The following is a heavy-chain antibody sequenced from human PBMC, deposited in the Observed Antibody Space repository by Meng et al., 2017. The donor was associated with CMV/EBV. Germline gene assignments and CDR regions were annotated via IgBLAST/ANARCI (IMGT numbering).Heavy chain of an antibody. CDR3: ARDAYYDFWSGYINWFDP. CDR2: INPSGGST. Sequence: TFTSYYKHWGRQAPGQGSEWMGIINPSGGSTSYAQKFQGRVTMTRDTSTSTVYMELSSLRSEDTAVYYCARDAYYDFWSGYINWFDPWGQGTLVTVSS. CDR1: TFTSYY. J-gene: IGHJ5*02. V-gene: IGHV1-46*01. D-gene: IGHD3-3*01.